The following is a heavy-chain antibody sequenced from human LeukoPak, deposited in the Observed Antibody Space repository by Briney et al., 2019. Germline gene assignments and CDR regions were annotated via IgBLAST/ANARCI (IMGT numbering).Heavy chain of an antibody. CDR1: GHTFTSYY. D-gene: IGHD2-15*01. CDR3: ARGARLYCSGGSCYSGY. J-gene: IGHJ4*02. CDR2: INPSGGST. V-gene: IGHV1-46*01. Sequence: ASVKVSCKASGHTFTSYYMHWVRQAPGQGLEWMGIINPSGGSTSYAQKFQGRVTMTRDTSTSTVYMELSSVRSEDTAVYYCARGARLYCSGGSCYSGYWGQGTLVTVSS.